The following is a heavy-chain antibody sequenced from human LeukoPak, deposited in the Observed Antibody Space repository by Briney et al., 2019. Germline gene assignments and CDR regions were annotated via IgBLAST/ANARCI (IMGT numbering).Heavy chain of an antibody. J-gene: IGHJ4*02. CDR1: GFTFRSYS. V-gene: IGHV3-21*01. CDR3: ASGDAIDY. CDR2: ISSSGTYV. Sequence: GGSLRLSCAPSGFTFRSYSMNWVRQAPGKGLEWVPSISSSGTYVYYADSVKGRFTISRDNAKNSLYLQMNSLRAEDTAVYYCASGDAIDYWGQGTLVTVSS. D-gene: IGHD3-10*01.